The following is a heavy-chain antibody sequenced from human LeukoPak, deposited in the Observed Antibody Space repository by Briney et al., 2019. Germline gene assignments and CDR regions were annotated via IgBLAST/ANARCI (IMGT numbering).Heavy chain of an antibody. CDR3: ARGLRQLVRSWHY. V-gene: IGHV4-39*07. CDR1: GGSISSSSYY. D-gene: IGHD6-6*01. J-gene: IGHJ4*02. CDR2: INHGGST. Sequence: SETLSLTCTVSGGSISSSSYYWGWIRQPPGKGLEWIGEINHGGSTNYNPSLKSRVTISVDTSKNQFSLKLSSVTAADTAVYYCARGLRQLVRSWHYWGQGTLVTVSS.